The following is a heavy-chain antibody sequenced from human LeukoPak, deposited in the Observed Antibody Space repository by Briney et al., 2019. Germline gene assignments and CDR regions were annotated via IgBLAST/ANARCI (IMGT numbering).Heavy chain of an antibody. CDR3: AIDGPLDH. CDR1: GFILTNYP. CDR2: ISYDGLNK. V-gene: IGHV3-30*01. Sequence: GGSLRLSCAASGFILTNYPMHWVRQAPGKGLEWVAVISYDGLNKYYADSVRGRFTISRGDSMNTVYLQMNSLRSEDTAFYYCAIDGPLDHWGQGTLVTVSS. J-gene: IGHJ5*02.